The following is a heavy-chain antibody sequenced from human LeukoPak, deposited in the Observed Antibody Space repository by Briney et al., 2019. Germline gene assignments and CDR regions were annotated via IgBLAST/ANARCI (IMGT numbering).Heavy chain of an antibody. Sequence: PGGSLRLSCAASGFTFSSYSMNWVRQAPGKGLEWVSYISSSSSTIYYADSVKGRFTISRDNAKNSLYLQMNSLRAEDTAVYYCARAPFVVVPAAMRWSWFDPWGQGTLVTVSS. D-gene: IGHD2-2*01. V-gene: IGHV3-48*01. CDR1: GFTFSSYS. CDR2: ISSSSSTI. J-gene: IGHJ5*02. CDR3: ARAPFVVVPAAMRWSWFDP.